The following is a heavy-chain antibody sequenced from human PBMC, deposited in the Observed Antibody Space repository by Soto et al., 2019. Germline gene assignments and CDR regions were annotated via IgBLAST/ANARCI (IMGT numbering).Heavy chain of an antibody. V-gene: IGHV4-30-2*01. CDR2: MFHSGGT. CDR1: GGSISSGDYA. CDR3: ARGPYCSSRRCQTR. D-gene: IGHD2-2*01. Sequence: QVQLQESGSGLVKPSQTLSLTCAVSGGSISSGDYAWSWIRQPPGKGLEWIGSMFHSGGTNYNPSLKSRVTMSVDKSKNQFSLKLSSVTAADTALYYCARGPYCSSRRCQTRWGQGILVTVSS. J-gene: IGHJ4*02.